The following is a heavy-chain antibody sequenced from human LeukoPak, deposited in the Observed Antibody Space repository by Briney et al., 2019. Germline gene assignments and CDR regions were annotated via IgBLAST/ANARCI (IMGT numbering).Heavy chain of an antibody. J-gene: IGHJ3*02. CDR1: GYSFTSYW. D-gene: IGHD6-19*01. Sequence: KSGESLKISCQGSGYSFTSYWIGWVRQLPGKGLEWMGIIYPGDSDTRYSPSFQGQVTISADKSISTAYLQWSSLKASDTAMYYCARHSPYSSGSDAFDIWGQGTMVTVSS. V-gene: IGHV5-51*01. CDR2: IYPGDSDT. CDR3: ARHSPYSSGSDAFDI.